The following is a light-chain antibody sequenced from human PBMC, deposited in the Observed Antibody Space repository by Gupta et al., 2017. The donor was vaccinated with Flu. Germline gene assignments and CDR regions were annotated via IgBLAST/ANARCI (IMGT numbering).Light chain of an antibody. CDR1: QEISSY. J-gene: IGKJ3*01. CDR2: AAS. Sequence: SPSFLSASVGDRVTITCRAGQEISSYLGWYQQKPGRAPKLLIYAASTWQSGVPSRFSGSGSGTEFTLTSSSLQPEDSATYYCQQFKNYPAFGHGTKVDVK. CDR3: QQFKNYPA. V-gene: IGKV1-9*01.